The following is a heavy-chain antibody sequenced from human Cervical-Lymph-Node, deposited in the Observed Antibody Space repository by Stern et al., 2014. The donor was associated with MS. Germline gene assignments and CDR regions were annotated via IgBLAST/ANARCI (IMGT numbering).Heavy chain of an antibody. V-gene: IGHV3-30-3*01. J-gene: IGHJ6*02. CDR3: ARGSSSGFYYYYGMDV. CDR1: GFTFSSYA. Sequence: QVQLVESGGGVVQPGRSLRLSCAASGFTFSSYAMHWVRQAPGKGLEWVAVRSYDGSNKYYADSVKGRFTISRDNSKNTLYMQMNSLRAEDTAVYYCARGSSSGFYYYYGMDVWGQGTTVTVSS. CDR2: RSYDGSNK. D-gene: IGHD3-10*01.